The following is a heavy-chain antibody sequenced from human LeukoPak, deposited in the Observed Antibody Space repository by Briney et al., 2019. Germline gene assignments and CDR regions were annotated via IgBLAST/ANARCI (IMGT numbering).Heavy chain of an antibody. CDR3: ARIAVAGSPFDY. Sequence: ASVMVSCKASGYTFTGYYMHWVRQAPGQGLEWMGRINPNSGGTNYAQKFQGRVTMTRDTTISTAYMELSRLRSDDTAVYYCARIAVAGSPFDYWGQGTLVTVSS. J-gene: IGHJ4*02. CDR1: GYTFTGYY. CDR2: INPNSGGT. D-gene: IGHD6-19*01. V-gene: IGHV1-2*06.